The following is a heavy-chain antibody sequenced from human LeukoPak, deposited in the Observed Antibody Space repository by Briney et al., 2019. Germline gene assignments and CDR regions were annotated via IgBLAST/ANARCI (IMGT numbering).Heavy chain of an antibody. CDR2: IYWNDDK. CDR3: AHSVDGIGYCSSTSCLNWFDP. CDR1: GFSLSTSGVG. Sequence: SGPTLVNPTQTLTLTCTFSGFSLSTSGVGVGWIRQPPGKALEWLALIYWNDDKRYSPSLKSRLTITKDTSKNQVVLTMTNMDPVDTATYYCAHSVDGIGYCSSTSCLNWFDPWGQGTLVTVSS. J-gene: IGHJ5*02. V-gene: IGHV2-5*01. D-gene: IGHD2-2*01.